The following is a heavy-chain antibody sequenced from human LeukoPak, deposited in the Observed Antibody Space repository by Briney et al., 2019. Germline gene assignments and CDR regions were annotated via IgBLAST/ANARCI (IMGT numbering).Heavy chain of an antibody. D-gene: IGHD2-15*01. CDR3: ARGGVVLLGVDY. Sequence: GGSLRLSCAASGFTFSSYGVHWVRQAPGKGLEWVAHIKQDGSPKYYVDSVKGRFTISRDNVKNSLYLQMNSLRAEDTAVYYCARGGVVLLGVDYWGQGTLVTVSS. CDR2: IKQDGSPK. V-gene: IGHV3-7*01. CDR1: GFTFSSYG. J-gene: IGHJ4*02.